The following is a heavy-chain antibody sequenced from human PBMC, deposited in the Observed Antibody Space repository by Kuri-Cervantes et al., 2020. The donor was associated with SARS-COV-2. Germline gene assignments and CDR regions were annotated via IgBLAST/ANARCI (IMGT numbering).Heavy chain of an antibody. D-gene: IGHD3-10*01. CDR2: IIPIFGTA. CDR3: AREWFEGYYYGMDV. J-gene: IGHJ6*01. V-gene: IGHV1-69*06. CDR1: GGTFSSYA. Sequence: SVKVSCKASGGTFSSYAISWVRQAPGQGLEWMGGIIPIFGTANYAQKFQGRVTITADKSTSTAYMELSSLRSEDTAVYYCAREWFEGYYYGMDVWGQGTTVTGSS.